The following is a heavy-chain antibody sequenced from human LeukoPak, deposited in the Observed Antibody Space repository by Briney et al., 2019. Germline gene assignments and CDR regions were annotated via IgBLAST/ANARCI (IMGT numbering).Heavy chain of an antibody. CDR1: GFTFNNYG. V-gene: IGHV3-30*02. Sequence: GGSLRLSCAASGFTFNNYGMHWVRQAPGKGLEWVAVIWYDGSNIYYADSVKGRFTISRDNSKNTLNLQMNSLRTEDTAVFYCAKPRDIDSWAFDVWGQGTMVTVSS. D-gene: IGHD2-15*01. CDR3: AKPRDIDSWAFDV. J-gene: IGHJ3*01. CDR2: IWYDGSNI.